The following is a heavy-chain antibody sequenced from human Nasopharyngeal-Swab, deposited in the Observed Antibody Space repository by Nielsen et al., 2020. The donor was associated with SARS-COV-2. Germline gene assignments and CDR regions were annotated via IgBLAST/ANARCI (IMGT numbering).Heavy chain of an antibody. CDR2: ITWNGGNK. V-gene: IGHV3-9*01. CDR1: GFTFENYA. J-gene: IGHJ4*02. D-gene: IGHD5-18*01. Sequence: SLKISCAASGFTFENYAMHWVRQPPGKGLEWVSGITWNGGNKGYAESVQGRFTISRDNAKNSLYLQMNSLRAEDTALYYCAKARRTDTYGYECFDSWGQGTLVTVSS. CDR3: AKARRTDTYGYECFDS.